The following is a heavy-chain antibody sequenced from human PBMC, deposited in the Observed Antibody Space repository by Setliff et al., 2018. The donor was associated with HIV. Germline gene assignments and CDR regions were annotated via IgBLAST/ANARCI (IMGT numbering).Heavy chain of an antibody. CDR3: ARAGDYYDSGGYLTRGPAALDL. V-gene: IGHV1-3*01. D-gene: IGHD3-22*01. Sequence: GASVKVSCKASGYTFTSYAMHWVRQAPGQRLEWMGWINAGNGNTKYSQKFQGRVTITRDTSASTAYMELRSLRSDDTAIYYCARAGDYYDSGGYLTRGPAALDLWGQGTLVTVSS. CDR2: INAGNGNT. CDR1: GYTFTSYA. J-gene: IGHJ3*01.